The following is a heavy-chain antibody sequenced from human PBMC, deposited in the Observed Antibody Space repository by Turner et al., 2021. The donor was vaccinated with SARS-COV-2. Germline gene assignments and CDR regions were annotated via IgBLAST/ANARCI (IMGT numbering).Heavy chain of an antibody. CDR2: IYYSGST. J-gene: IGHJ3*02. CDR3: ARHVDTPMVYGPDEDTDAFDM. CDR1: GASISNSLYY. D-gene: IGHD5-18*01. Sequence: QLQLQESGPGLVRPSETLSLTCTVPGASISNSLYYWGWIRQPPGKGLEWIGTIYYSGSTYYNPSLKSRVTISVDTSKNQFSLKLSSVTAADTAVYYCARHVDTPMVYGPDEDTDAFDMWGQGTMVTVSS. V-gene: IGHV4-39*01.